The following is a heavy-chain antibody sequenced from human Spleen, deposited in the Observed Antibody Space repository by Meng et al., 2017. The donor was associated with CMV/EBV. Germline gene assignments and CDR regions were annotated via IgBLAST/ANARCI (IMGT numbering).Heavy chain of an antibody. Sequence: GESLKISCAASGFTFSSYEMNWVRQAPGKGLEWVSYISSTGNTMYYADSVKGRFTISRDNAKNSLFLQMNSLRAEDTAVYYCARGREGDYYDSSGYYYWGQGTLVTVSS. D-gene: IGHD3-22*01. CDR1: GFTFSSYE. J-gene: IGHJ4*02. CDR2: ISSTGNTM. CDR3: ARGREGDYYDSSGYYY. V-gene: IGHV3-48*03.